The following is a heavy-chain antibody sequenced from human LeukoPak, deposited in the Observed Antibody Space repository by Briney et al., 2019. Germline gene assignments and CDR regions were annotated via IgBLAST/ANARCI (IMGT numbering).Heavy chain of an antibody. D-gene: IGHD4-17*01. J-gene: IGHJ4*02. Sequence: ASVKVSCKASGGTFSSFGFSWVRQAPGQGLEWLGEIIPMFGTANYAQKFQGRVTMTADELTTTAYMELRSLKSEDTAVYYCARVGDYGDYLFDYWGQGTLVTVSS. CDR1: GGTFSSFG. V-gene: IGHV1-69*13. CDR3: ARVGDYGDYLFDY. CDR2: IIPMFGTA.